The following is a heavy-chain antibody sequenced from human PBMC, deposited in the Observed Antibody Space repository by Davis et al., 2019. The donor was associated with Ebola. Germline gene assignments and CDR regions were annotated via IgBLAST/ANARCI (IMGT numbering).Heavy chain of an antibody. CDR1: GDSVSSNSAA. D-gene: IGHD2/OR15-2a*01. CDR3: ARGTTLYPFDY. CDR2: TCFRSKWFN. J-gene: IGHJ4*01. Sequence: SQTLSLTCAISGDSVSSNSAAWKWIRQSPSRGLEWLGRTCFRSKWFNDYAVSVKSRITINPDTSKNQFSLQLNSVTPEDTAVYYCARGTTLYPFDYWGHGTLVTVSS. V-gene: IGHV6-1*01.